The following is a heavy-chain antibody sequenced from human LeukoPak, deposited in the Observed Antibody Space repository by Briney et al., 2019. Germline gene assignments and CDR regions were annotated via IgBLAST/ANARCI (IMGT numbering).Heavy chain of an antibody. Sequence: GASVKVSCKASGGTFSSYAISWVRQAPGQGLEWMGGIIPIFGTANYAQKFQGRVTITTDESTSTAYMELSSLRSEDTAVYYCARDAIHDYVWGAFDYWGQGTLVTVSS. CDR3: ARDAIHDYVWGAFDY. CDR2: IIPIFGTA. D-gene: IGHD3-16*01. J-gene: IGHJ4*02. V-gene: IGHV1-69*05. CDR1: GGTFSSYA.